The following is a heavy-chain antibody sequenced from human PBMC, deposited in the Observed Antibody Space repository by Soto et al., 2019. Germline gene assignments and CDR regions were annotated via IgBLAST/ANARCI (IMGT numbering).Heavy chain of an antibody. J-gene: IGHJ4*02. V-gene: IGHV4-38-2*01. D-gene: IGHD3-10*01. Sequence: SETLSLTCAVSGHSISSGDYWGGIRQPPGKGLEWIGSFYHSGSTYYTPSLKSRVTISVDTSKNQFSLKLSSVTAADTAVYYCARGEYYGSGNYFDYWGQGTLVTVSS. CDR3: ARGEYYGSGNYFDY. CDR2: FYHSGST. CDR1: GHSISSGDY.